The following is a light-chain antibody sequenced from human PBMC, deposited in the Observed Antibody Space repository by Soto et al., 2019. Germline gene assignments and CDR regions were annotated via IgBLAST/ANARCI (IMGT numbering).Light chain of an antibody. V-gene: IGKV3-15*01. J-gene: IGKJ1*01. CDR1: QSVSSD. Sequence: EIVMTQSPATLSVSPGERATLSCRASQSVSSDLVWYQQKVGQAPRLLIYDTSTRATGIPARFSGSGSGTEFTLTISSLQSEDSATYYCQQYGDYSLWTFGQGTKVEL. CDR2: DTS. CDR3: QQYGDYSLWT.